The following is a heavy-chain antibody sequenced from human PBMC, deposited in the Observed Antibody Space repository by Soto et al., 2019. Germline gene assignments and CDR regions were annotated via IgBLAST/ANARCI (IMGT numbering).Heavy chain of an antibody. Sequence: EVQLEESGGGLVQSGGSLRLSCEAFGFTFSTYTMNWVRQAPGKGLEWVSYISSSGRTISYADPVKGRFSISRDNAKTSLDLQMNSLIGEDTAVYHCAIASRIMVAHNYFDFWGEGTLVSVSS. CDR1: GFTFSTYT. CDR2: ISSSGRTI. CDR3: AIASRIMVAHNYFDF. V-gene: IGHV3-48*04. J-gene: IGHJ4*02. D-gene: IGHD2-8*01.